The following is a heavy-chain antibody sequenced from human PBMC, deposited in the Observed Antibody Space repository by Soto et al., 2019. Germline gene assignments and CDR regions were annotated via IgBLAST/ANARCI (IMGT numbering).Heavy chain of an antibody. J-gene: IGHJ4*02. CDR1: GGTFSSYA. D-gene: IGHD6-19*01. CDR2: IIPIFGTA. Sequence: QVQLVQSGAEVKKPGSSVKVSCKASGGTFSSYAISWVRQAPGQGLEWMGGIIPIFGTANYAQKFKGRVTITADESTSTAYMELSSLRAEDTAVYYCARQPLPSGWPPIGGFDYWGQGTLVTVSS. V-gene: IGHV1-69*01. CDR3: ARQPLPSGWPPIGGFDY.